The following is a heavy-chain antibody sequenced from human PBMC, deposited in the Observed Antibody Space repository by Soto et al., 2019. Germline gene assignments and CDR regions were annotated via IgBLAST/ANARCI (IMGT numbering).Heavy chain of an antibody. CDR1: GGSVSSGSYY. D-gene: IGHD2-2*02. CDR3: ARAQYGCSSTSCYNYFDY. V-gene: IGHV4-61*01. CDR2: IYYSGST. J-gene: IGHJ4*02. Sequence: PSETLSLTCTVSGGSVSSGSYYWSWIRQPPGKGLEWIGYIYYSGSTNYNPSLKSRVTISVDTSKNQFSLKLSSVTAADTAVYYCARAQYGCSSTSCYNYFDYWGQGTLVTVSS.